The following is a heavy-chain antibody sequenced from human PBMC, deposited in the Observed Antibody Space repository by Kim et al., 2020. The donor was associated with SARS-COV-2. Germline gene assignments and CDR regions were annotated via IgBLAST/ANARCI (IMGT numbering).Heavy chain of an antibody. Sequence: LKSRVTISVEASKNQFSLKLSSVTASDTAVYYCARGRYRSYSGTLILFDYWGQGTLVTVSS. J-gene: IGHJ4*02. D-gene: IGHD1-26*01. CDR3: ARGRYRSYSGTLILFDY. V-gene: IGHV4-34*01.